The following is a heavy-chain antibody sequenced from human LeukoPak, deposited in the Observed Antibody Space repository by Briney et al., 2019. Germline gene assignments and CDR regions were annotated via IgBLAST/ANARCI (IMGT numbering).Heavy chain of an antibody. D-gene: IGHD3-3*01. V-gene: IGHV5-51*01. J-gene: IGHJ3*02. Sequence: GESLKISCKGSGYSFTSYWIGWVRQMPGKGLEWMGIIYPGDSDTRYSPSFQGQVTISADKSISTAYLQWSSLKASDTAMYYCARGYYDFWSGHDALDIWGQGTMVTVSS. CDR3: ARGYYDFWSGHDALDI. CDR1: GYSFTSYW. CDR2: IYPGDSDT.